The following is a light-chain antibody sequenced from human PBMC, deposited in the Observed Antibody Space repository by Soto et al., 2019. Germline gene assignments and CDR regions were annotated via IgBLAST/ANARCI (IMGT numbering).Light chain of an antibody. CDR3: QQYNNYPWT. Sequence: DIQMTQSPSTLSASVGDRVTITCRASQSITTWLAWYQQRPGKAPILLIYKAFSLESGVPSRFSGSGSGTEFTLTISSLQPDDFATYYCQQYNNYPWTFGQGTKVEFK. V-gene: IGKV1-5*03. CDR1: QSITTW. J-gene: IGKJ1*01. CDR2: KAF.